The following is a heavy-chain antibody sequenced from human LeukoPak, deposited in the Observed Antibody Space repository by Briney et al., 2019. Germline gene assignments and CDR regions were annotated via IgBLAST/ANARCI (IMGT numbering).Heavy chain of an antibody. J-gene: IGHJ6*02. CDR2: LGRSGEYK. V-gene: IGHV3-23*01. CDR3: VKDRPCETCMPMDA. CDR1: GFTLSNSW. D-gene: IGHD2-2*01. Sequence: GGSLRLSCAGSGFTLSNSWMGWVRQAPGKGLEWVAGLGRSGEYKYYADSVKGRFTISRDNSKDTVSLQMNSLRAEDSAIYFCVKDRPCETCMPMDAWGQGTTVTVSS.